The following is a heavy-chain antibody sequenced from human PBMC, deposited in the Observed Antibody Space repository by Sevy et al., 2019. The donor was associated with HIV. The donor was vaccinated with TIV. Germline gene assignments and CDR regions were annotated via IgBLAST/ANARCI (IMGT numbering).Heavy chain of an antibody. Sequence: GGSLRLSCAASGFTFSSYAMSWVRQAPGKGLEWVSAIGGSGGSTYYEDSVKGRFTISRDNSKKPLYLQMNSLRAEDTAVYDCAKVCTQAGAFDIWGQGTMVTVSS. V-gene: IGHV3-23*01. D-gene: IGHD2-2*01. J-gene: IGHJ3*02. CDR2: IGGSGGST. CDR1: GFTFSSYA. CDR3: AKVCTQAGAFDI.